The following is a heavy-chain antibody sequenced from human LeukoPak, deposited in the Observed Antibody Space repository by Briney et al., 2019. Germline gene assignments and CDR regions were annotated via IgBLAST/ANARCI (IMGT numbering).Heavy chain of an antibody. CDR2: ISSSSSYI. V-gene: IGHV3-21*01. Sequence: GGSLRLSCAASGFTFSSYSMNWVRQAPGKGLEWVSSISSSSSYIYYADSVKGRFTISRDNAKNSLYLQMNSLRAEDTAVDYWAKGRGSGYYIDYWGQGTLVTVPS. J-gene: IGHJ4*02. D-gene: IGHD3-22*01. CDR3: AKGRGSGYYIDY. CDR1: GFTFSSYS.